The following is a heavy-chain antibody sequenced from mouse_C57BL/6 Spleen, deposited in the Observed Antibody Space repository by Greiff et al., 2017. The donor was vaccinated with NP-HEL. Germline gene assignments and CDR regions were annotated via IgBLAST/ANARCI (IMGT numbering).Heavy chain of an antibody. CDR1: GYSFTDYN. Sequence: VQLKESGPELVKPGASVKISCKASGYSFTDYNMNWVKQSNGKSLEWIGVINPNYGTTSYNQKFKGKATLTVDQSSSTAYMQLNSLTSEDSAVYYCARPSSMVTRDYYAMDYWGQGTSVTVSS. J-gene: IGHJ4*01. D-gene: IGHD2-2*01. CDR3: ARPSSMVTRDYYAMDY. CDR2: INPNYGTT. V-gene: IGHV1-39*01.